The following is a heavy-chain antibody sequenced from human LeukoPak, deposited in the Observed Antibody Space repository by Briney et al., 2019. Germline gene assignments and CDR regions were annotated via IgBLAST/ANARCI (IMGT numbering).Heavy chain of an antibody. J-gene: IGHJ4*02. V-gene: IGHV4-59*12. CDR1: GGSISSYY. Sequence: PSETLSLTCTVSGGSISSYYWSWIRQPPGKGLEWIGYIYYSGSTNYNPSLKSRVTISVDTSKNQFSLKLSSVTAADTAVYYCARGDVDIVATAYYFDYWGQGTLVTVSS. D-gene: IGHD5-12*01. CDR3: ARGDVDIVATAYYFDY. CDR2: IYYSGST.